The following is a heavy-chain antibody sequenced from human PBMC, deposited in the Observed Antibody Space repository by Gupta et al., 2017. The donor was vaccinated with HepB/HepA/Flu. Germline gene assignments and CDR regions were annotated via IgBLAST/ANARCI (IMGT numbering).Heavy chain of an antibody. J-gene: IGHJ4*02. V-gene: IGHV4-31*03. CDR3: ARGSEEFDY. CDR2: IHYSGQT. Sequence: QAQLQESGPGLVKPSQTLSLTCTVSGDSIYSGRYYWSWIRQLPGKGLEWIGYIHYSGQTLYNPSLMSRLNMSFDTSKRQFFLNLASVTAADTAVYYCARGSEEFDYWGRGALVTVSS. CDR1: GDSIYSGRYY.